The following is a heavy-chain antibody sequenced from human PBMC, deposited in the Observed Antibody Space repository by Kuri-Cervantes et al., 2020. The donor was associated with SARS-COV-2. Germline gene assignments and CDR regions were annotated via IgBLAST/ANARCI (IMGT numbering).Heavy chain of an antibody. V-gene: IGHV1-8*01. CDR3: ASGLTGGRVDKG. CDR2: MNPNSGNT. D-gene: IGHD2-15*01. Sequence: SVKVSRKAYGYTFTSYDINWVRQATGQGLEWMGWMNPNSGNTGYAQKFQGRVTITRNTTISTAYMELSSLRSEDTAAYYCASGLTGGRVDKGWGQGTLVTVSS. J-gene: IGHJ4*02. CDR1: GYTFTSYD.